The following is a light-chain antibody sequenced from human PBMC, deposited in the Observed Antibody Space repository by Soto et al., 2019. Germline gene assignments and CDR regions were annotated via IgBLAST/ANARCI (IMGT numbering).Light chain of an antibody. V-gene: IGKV3-15*01. CDR1: QTLRRT. Sequence: EIVLMQSPGILSLSPGEKVTLSCRASQTLRRTYIAWYQQKPGQAPRLFIFRASSRATGLPARFSASGSGTDFNLTISSLQSEDFAVYYCQQYNNWPRATFGGGTKVDIK. CDR2: RAS. J-gene: IGKJ4*01. CDR3: QQYNNWPRAT.